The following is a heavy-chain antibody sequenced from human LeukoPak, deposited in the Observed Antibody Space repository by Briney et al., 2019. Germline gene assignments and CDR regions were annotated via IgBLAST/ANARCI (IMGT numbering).Heavy chain of an antibody. CDR2: INLNSGGT. J-gene: IGHJ4*02. D-gene: IGHD3-22*01. CDR1: GYTFTGYY. CDR3: ARSRLPYYYDSSGYYWDY. V-gene: IGHV1-2*06. Sequence: ASVKVSCKASGYTFTGYYMHGVRQAPGQGLEWMGRINLNSGGTNYAQKCQGRVTMTRYTSISTAYMELSRLRSDDTAVYYCARSRLPYYYDSSGYYWDYWGQGTLVTVSS.